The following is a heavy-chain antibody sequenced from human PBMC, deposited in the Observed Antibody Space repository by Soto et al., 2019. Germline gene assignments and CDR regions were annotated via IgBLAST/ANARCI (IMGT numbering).Heavy chain of an antibody. Sequence: GGSLRLSCAASGFTVSSNYMSWVRQAPGKGLEWVSVIYSGGSTYYADSVKGRFTISRHNSKNTLYLQMNSLRAEDTAVYYCAREAYDYIWGSYRHRGYFDYWGQGTLVTVSS. D-gene: IGHD3-16*02. J-gene: IGHJ4*02. CDR1: GFTVSSNY. V-gene: IGHV3-53*04. CDR2: IYSGGST. CDR3: AREAYDYIWGSYRHRGYFDY.